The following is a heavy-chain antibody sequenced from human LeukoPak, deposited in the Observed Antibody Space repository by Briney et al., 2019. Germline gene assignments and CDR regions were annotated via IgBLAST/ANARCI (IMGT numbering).Heavy chain of an antibody. J-gene: IGHJ4*02. V-gene: IGHV4-61*01. Sequence: PSETLSLTGTVSGGSVSSGSYYWSWIRQPPGKGLEWIGYIYYSGSTNYNPSLKSRVTISADTSKNQFSLKLSSVTAADTAMYYCARDNRDVYNYGNLYYFDYWGQGTPVTVSS. CDR3: ARDNRDVYNYGNLYYFDY. D-gene: IGHD5-24*01. CDR2: IYYSGST. CDR1: GGSVSSGSYY.